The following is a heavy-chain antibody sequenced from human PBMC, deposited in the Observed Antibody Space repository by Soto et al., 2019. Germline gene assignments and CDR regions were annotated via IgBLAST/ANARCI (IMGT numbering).Heavy chain of an antibody. V-gene: IGHV1-69*02. CDR3: AASYGSGYRAFDY. CDR2: INPIVSMS. Sequence: QVQLVQSGTEVKKPGSSVKVSCKASGDTFSFYTINWVRQAPGLGLEWVGRINPIVSMSNYAQKFQGRVSMTADKXTSTAYMELRSRRSDDTAMYFCAASYGSGYRAFDYWGQGALVIVSS. J-gene: IGHJ4*02. D-gene: IGHD3-10*01. CDR1: GDTFSFYT.